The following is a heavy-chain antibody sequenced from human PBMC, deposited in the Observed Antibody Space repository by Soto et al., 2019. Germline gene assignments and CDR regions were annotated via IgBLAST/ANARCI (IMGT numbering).Heavy chain of an antibody. CDR2: INHSGST. D-gene: IGHD5-18*01. CDR1: GGSFSGYS. V-gene: IGHV4-34*01. J-gene: IGHJ6*02. CDR3: ARDRLMATAGTARHYFGLDV. Sequence: PSETLSLTCAVYGGSFSGYSWTWIRQPPGKGLEWIGEINHSGSTKYNPSLESRVTISLDTSENHFSLKLSSVTAADTAVYYCARDRLMATAGTARHYFGLDVWGQGTTVTVSS.